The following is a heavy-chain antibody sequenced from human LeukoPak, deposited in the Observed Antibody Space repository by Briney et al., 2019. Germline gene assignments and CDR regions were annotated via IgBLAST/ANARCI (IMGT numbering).Heavy chain of an antibody. D-gene: IGHD1-1*01. CDR1: GRTFSSYA. Sequence: GASVKVSCNASGRTFSSYAISWVRQAPGQGLEWMGWISAYNGNTNYAQKLQGRVTMTTDTSTSTAYMELRSLRSDDTAVYYCARHGGTGYSDYWGQGTLVTVSS. CDR2: ISAYNGNT. V-gene: IGHV1-18*01. CDR3: ARHGGTGYSDY. J-gene: IGHJ4*02.